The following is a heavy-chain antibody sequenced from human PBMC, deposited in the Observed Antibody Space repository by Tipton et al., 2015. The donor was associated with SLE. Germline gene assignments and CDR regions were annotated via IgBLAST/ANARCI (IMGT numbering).Heavy chain of an antibody. CDR2: IKQDGSEK. CDR3: ARSPVNNLRYGMDV. Sequence: GSLRLSCAASGFTFSTYWMSWVRQAPGKGLEGVANIKQDGSEKYYVDSVKGRFTISRDNAKNSLYLQMSSLRAEDTAVYYCARSPVNNLRYGMDVWGQGTTVTVSS. D-gene: IGHD1/OR15-1a*01. J-gene: IGHJ6*02. CDR1: GFTFSTYW. V-gene: IGHV3-7*01.